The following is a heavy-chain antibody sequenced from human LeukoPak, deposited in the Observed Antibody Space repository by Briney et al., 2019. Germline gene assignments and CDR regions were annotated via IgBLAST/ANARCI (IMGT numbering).Heavy chain of an antibody. V-gene: IGHV4-59*01. D-gene: IGHD2-2*01. Sequence: SETLFLTCTVSGGSISSYYWSWIRQPPGKGLEWIGYIYYSGSTNYNPSLKSRVTISVDTSKNQFPLKLSSVTAADTAVYYCARGIESSTSWIDPWGQGTLVTVSS. CDR3: ARGIESSTSWIDP. CDR1: GGSISSYY. CDR2: IYYSGST. J-gene: IGHJ5*02.